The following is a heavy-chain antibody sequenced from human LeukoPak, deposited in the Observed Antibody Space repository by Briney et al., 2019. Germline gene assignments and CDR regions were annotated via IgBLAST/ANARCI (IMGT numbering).Heavy chain of an antibody. CDR1: GGSFSGYY. J-gene: IGHJ4*02. D-gene: IGHD2-2*02. V-gene: IGHV4-34*01. Sequence: SETLSLTCAVYGGSFSGYYWSWIRQPPGKGLEWIGEINHSGSTNYNPSLKSRVTISVDTSKNQFSLKLSSVTAADTAVYYCARVVPAAIGAPHFDYWGQGTLVTVSS. CDR3: ARVVPAAIGAPHFDY. CDR2: INHSGST.